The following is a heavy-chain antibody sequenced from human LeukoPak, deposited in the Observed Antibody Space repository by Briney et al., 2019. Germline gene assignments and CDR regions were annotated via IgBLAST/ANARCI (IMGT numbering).Heavy chain of an antibody. CDR1: GYTFTSYG. J-gene: IGHJ3*02. V-gene: IGHV1-18*01. CDR2: ISAYNGNT. CDR3: ARDQAAFDI. Sequence: ASVKVSCKASGYTFTSYGISWVRQAPGQGLEWMGWISAYNGNTNYAQKFQGRVTMTRDTSISTAYMELSRLRSDDTAVYYCARDQAAFDIWGQGTMVTVSS.